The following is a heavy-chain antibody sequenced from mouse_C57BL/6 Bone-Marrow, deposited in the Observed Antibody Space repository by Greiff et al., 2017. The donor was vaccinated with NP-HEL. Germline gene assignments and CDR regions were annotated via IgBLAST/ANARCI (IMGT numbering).Heavy chain of an antibody. V-gene: IGHV1-81*01. J-gene: IGHJ4*01. Sequence: VQLVESGAELARPGASVKLSCKASGYTFTSYGISWVKQRTGQGLEWIGEIYPRSGNTYYNEKFKGKATMTADQSSSTAYMELRSLTTEDTAVYFCARVPFFAAVVATQGDYWGQGTSVTVSS. D-gene: IGHD1-1*01. CDR1: GYTFTSYG. CDR3: ARVPFFAAVVATQGDY. CDR2: IYPRSGNT.